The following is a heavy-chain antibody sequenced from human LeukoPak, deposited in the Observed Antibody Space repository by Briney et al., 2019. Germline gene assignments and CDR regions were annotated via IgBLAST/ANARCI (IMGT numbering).Heavy chain of an antibody. D-gene: IGHD2-8*01. Sequence: SEILSLTCTVSGGSISSYYWSWIRQPPGKGLEWIGYIYYSGSTNYNPSLKSRVTISVDTSKNQFSLKLSSVTAADTAVYYCSRENGAFSPFGYWGQGTLVTVPS. J-gene: IGHJ4*02. CDR1: GGSISSYY. V-gene: IGHV4-59*01. CDR3: SRENGAFSPFGY. CDR2: IYYSGST.